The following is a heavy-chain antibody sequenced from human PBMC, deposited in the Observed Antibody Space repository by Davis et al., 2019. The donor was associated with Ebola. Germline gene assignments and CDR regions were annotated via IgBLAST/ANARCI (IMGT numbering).Heavy chain of an antibody. J-gene: IGHJ5*02. CDR1: GYTFTSYV. V-gene: IGHV1-3*01. CDR3: ARGRITGTRWFDP. CDR2: INAGNGNT. D-gene: IGHD1-7*01. Sequence: ASVKVSCKASGYTFTSYVMHWVRQAPGQRLEWMGWINAGNGNTKYSQKFQGRVTITRDTSASTAYMELSSLRSEDTAVYYCARGRITGTRWFDPWGQGTLVTVSS.